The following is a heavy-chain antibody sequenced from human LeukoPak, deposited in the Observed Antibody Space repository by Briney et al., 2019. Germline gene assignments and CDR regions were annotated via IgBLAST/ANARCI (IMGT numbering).Heavy chain of an antibody. CDR3: ARDLYRGMDV. V-gene: IGHV3-23*01. D-gene: IGHD2/OR15-2a*01. CDR1: ALTFSSYA. CDR2: ISGSGGST. Sequence: GGSLRLSCAASALTFSSYAMSWVRQAPGKGLEWVSAISGSGGSTYYADSVKGRFTISRDNSKNTLYLQMSTLRAEDAAVYYCARDLYRGMDVWGQGTTVTVSS. J-gene: IGHJ6*02.